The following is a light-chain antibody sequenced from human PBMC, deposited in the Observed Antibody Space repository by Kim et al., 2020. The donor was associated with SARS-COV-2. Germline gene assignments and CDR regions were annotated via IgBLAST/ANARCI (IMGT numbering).Light chain of an antibody. CDR1: SGHSSYA. CDR2: LNSDGSH. J-gene: IGLJ3*02. CDR3: QTWGTGNWV. Sequence: QPVLTQSPSASASLGASVKITCTLSSGHSSYAIAWHQQQPEKGPRYLMKLNSDGSHSKGDGIPDRFSGSSSGAERYLTISSLQSEDEADYYCQTWGTGNWVFGGGTKLTVL. V-gene: IGLV4-69*01.